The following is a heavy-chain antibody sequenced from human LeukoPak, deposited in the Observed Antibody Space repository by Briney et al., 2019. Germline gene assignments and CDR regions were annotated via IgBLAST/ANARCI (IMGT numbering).Heavy chain of an antibody. CDR2: MNPNSGNT. Sequence: ASVKVSCKASGYTFTNYDINWVRQATGQGLEWMGWMNPNSGNTGYAQKFQGRVTMTRDTSISTAYMELSSLRSEDTAVYYCARNRYGDYGDWSDPWGQGTLVTVSS. J-gene: IGHJ5*02. CDR1: GYTFTNYD. CDR3: ARNRYGDYGDWSDP. D-gene: IGHD4-17*01. V-gene: IGHV1-8*01.